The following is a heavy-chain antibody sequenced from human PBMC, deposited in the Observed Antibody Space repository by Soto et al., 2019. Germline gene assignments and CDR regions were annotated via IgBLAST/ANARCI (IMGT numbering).Heavy chain of an antibody. J-gene: IGHJ6*02. CDR3: ARGGPAPYSYYGMDV. CDR2: ISAYNGNT. V-gene: IGHV1-18*01. CDR1: GYSFTTYG. Sequence: QVQLVQSGGEVKKPGASVKVSCKTSGYSFTTYGISWVRQAPGQGLEWMGWISAYNGNTNYAQKLQDRVTMTTDTSTSTAYMELRSLMSDDTAVYYWARGGPAPYSYYGMDVWGQGSTVTVSS.